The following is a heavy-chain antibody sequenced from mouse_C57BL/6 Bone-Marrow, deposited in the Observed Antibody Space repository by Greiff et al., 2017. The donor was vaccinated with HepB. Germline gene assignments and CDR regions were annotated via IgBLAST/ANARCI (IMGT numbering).Heavy chain of an antibody. J-gene: IGHJ3*01. CDR3: ARLLWFAY. CDR2: ISSGGSYT. V-gene: IGHV5-6*01. CDR1: GFTFSSYG. Sequence: EVHLVESGGDLVKPGGSLKLSCAASGFTFSSYGMSWVRQTPDKRLEWVATISSGGSYTYYPDSVKGRFTISRDNAKNTLYLQMSSLKSEDTAMYYCARLLWFAYWGQGTLVTVSA.